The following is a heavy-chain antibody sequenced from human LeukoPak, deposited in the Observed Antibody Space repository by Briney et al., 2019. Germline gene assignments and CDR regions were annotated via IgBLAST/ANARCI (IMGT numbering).Heavy chain of an antibody. J-gene: IGHJ4*02. D-gene: IGHD5-24*01. CDR1: GFTFSSYW. CDR2: INSDGSST. CDR3: ARDWVYKIDY. V-gene: IGHV3-74*01. Sequence: GGSLRLSCAASGFTFSSYWMHWVRHAPGKGLVWVSRINSDGSSTSYADSVKGRFTISRDNAKNTLTLQMNSLRVEDTAVYFCARDWVYKIDYWGRGTLVTVSS.